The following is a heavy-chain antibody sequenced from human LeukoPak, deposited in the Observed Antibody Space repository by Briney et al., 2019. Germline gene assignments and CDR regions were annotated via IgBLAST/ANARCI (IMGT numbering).Heavy chain of an antibody. CDR1: GGTFSSYA. V-gene: IGHV1-69*01. D-gene: IGHD1-26*01. CDR3: ARAESGSYSLYYYYGMDV. J-gene: IGHJ6*02. CDR2: IIPIFGTA. Sequence: GSSVKVSCKASGGTFSSYAISWVRQAPGQGLEWMGGIIPIFGTANYAQKFQGRVTITADESTSTAYMKLSSLRSEDTAVYYCARAESGSYSLYYYYGMDVWGQGTTVTVSS.